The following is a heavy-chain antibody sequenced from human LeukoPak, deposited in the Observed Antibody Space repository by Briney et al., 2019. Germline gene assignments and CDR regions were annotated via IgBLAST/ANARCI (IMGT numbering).Heavy chain of an antibody. CDR1: GFTFSSYA. Sequence: PGGSLRLSCAGSGFTFSSYAMSWVRQAPGRGLEWVSAISGGGGSTYYADSVKGRFTISRDNSKNSLFLQMNSLRAEDTAVYYCATGGHAYCGGDCYRMDVWGKGTTVTVSS. CDR3: ATGGHAYCGGDCYRMDV. J-gene: IGHJ6*03. D-gene: IGHD2-21*02. CDR2: ISGGGGST. V-gene: IGHV3-23*01.